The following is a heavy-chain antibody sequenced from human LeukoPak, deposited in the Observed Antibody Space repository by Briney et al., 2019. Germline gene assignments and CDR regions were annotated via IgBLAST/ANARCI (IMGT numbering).Heavy chain of an antibody. CDR3: AKDRGLVTPPYYYYYGMDV. V-gene: IGHV3-30*18. J-gene: IGHJ6*02. D-gene: IGHD2-21*02. CDR2: ISYDGSNK. CDR1: GFTFSSYG. Sequence: GRSLRLSCAASGFTFSSYGMHWVRQAPGKGLEWVAVISYDGSNKYYADSVKGRFTISRDNSKNTLYLQMNSLRAEDTAVYYCAKDRGLVTPPYYYYYGMDVWGQGTTVTVSS.